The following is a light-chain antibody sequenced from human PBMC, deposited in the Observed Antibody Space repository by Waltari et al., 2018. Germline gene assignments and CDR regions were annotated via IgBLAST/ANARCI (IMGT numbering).Light chain of an antibody. CDR2: AGS. CDR1: RSDVGNYKR. J-gene: IGLJ2*01. V-gene: IGLV2-23*01. CDR3: SSYAGSSKGV. Sequence: QSALTQPASVSGSPGQSITISCTGTRSDVGNYKRVSWYQQPPGKAPKLMIYAGSKRPSGVSDRFSGSKSGDMGSLTISGLQPEDEAEYFCSSYAGSSKGVFGGGTKVTVL.